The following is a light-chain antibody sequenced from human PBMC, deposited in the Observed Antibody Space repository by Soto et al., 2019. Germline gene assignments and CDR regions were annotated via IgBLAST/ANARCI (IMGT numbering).Light chain of an antibody. CDR3: QQYNNWPLT. CDR2: SAS. V-gene: IGKV3-15*01. Sequence: ETVMTQSPATLSASPGESATLSCRASQSVNSDLAWYQQIPGQAPRLLIYSASTGATGGPARFSGSGSGTEFTLTISSLQSEDFAIYYCQQYNNWPLTFGGETKVEI. CDR1: QSVNSD. J-gene: IGKJ4*01.